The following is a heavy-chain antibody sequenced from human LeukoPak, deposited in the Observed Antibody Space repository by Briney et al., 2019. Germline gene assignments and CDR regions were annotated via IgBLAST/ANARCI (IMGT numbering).Heavy chain of an antibody. V-gene: IGHV3-23*01. CDR3: AKDTGGSCYSAIAY. J-gene: IGHJ4*02. Sequence: PGGSLRLSCAASGFSFSTYAKSWVRQAPGKGLEWVSGICGNDGKTYYADSVKGRFTISRDNSKNTLHLQMNSLRAEDTALYYCAKDTGGSCYSAIAYWGQGALVTVST. CDR1: GFSFSTYA. D-gene: IGHD2-15*01. CDR2: ICGNDGKT.